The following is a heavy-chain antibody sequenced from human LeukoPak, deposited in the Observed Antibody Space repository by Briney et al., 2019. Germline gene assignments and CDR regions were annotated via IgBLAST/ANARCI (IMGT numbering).Heavy chain of an antibody. CDR3: AHMNRGGGYSGYFDY. D-gene: IGHD5-12*01. V-gene: IGHV2-5*01. Sequence: SGPTLVKPTQTLTLTCTFSGFSLSTSGVGVGWIRQPPGKALEWLALSYWNDDKRYSPSLKSRLTITKETSKNQVVLTMTNMDPVDTATYYCAHMNRGGGYSGYFDYWGQGTLVTVSS. CDR1: GFSLSTSGVG. J-gene: IGHJ4*02. CDR2: SYWNDDK.